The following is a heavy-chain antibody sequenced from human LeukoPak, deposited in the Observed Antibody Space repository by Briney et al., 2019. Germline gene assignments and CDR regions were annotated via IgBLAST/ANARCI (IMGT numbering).Heavy chain of an antibody. CDR2: SIPIFCTA. CDR1: GCTFSSYA. D-gene: IGHD6-6*01. J-gene: IGHJ6*03. V-gene: IGHV1-69*05. Sequence: SVKVSFKASGCTFSSYAISWVRQARGQGLEWMGGSIPIFCTANYAQKFQGRVTITTDESTRTAYMELSSLRSEDTAVYYCAMSIAARLFYYYYYMDVWGKGTTVTVSS. CDR3: AMSIAARLFYYYYYMDV.